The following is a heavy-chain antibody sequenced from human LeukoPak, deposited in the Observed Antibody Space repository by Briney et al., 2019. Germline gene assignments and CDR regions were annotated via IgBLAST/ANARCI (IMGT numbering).Heavy chain of an antibody. V-gene: IGHV3-30*18. CDR2: ISYDGSNK. J-gene: IGHJ4*02. CDR1: GFTFSSYA. Sequence: PGGSLRLSCAASGFTFSSYAMHWVRQAPGKGLEWVAVISYDGSNKYYADSVKGRFTISRDNSKNTLYLQMNSLRAEDTAVYYCAKIYGSSGSLDYWGQGTLVTVSS. CDR3: AKIYGSSGSLDY. D-gene: IGHD3-22*01.